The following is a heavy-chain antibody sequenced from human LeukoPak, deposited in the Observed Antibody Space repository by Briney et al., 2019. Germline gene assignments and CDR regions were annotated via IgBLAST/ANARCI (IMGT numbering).Heavy chain of an antibody. D-gene: IGHD4/OR15-4a*01. V-gene: IGHV3-74*01. Sequence: GGSLRLSCAASGFAFSSYWMHWVRQAPGKGLVWVSRIHSDGNSTTYADSVKGRFTISRDNSKNTLYLQMNSLRAEDTAVYYCAKETQVLSGFDPWGQGTLVTVSS. CDR2: IHSDGNST. J-gene: IGHJ5*02. CDR3: AKETQVLSGFDP. CDR1: GFAFSSYW.